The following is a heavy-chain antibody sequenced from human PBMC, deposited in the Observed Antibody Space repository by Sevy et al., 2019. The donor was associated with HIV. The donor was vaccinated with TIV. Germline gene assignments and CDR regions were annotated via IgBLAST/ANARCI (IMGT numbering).Heavy chain of an antibody. CDR1: GYTFTSYG. V-gene: IGHV1-18*04. CDR3: ARVGFVLSVAGGDAFDI. CDR2: ISAYNGNT. J-gene: IGHJ3*02. Sequence: ATVKVSCKASGYTFTSYGISWVRQAPGQGLERMGWISAYNGNTNYAQKLQGRVTMTTDTSTSTAYMELRSLRSDDTALYYCARVGFVLSVAGGDAFDIWGQGTPVTVSS. D-gene: IGHD6-19*01.